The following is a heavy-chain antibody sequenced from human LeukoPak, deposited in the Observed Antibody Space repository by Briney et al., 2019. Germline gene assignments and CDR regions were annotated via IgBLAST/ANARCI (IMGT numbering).Heavy chain of an antibody. CDR3: ARDNGWLQFSDY. CDR2: ISSSGRTI. CDR1: GFTFSSYE. V-gene: IGHV3-48*03. J-gene: IGHJ4*02. Sequence: PGGSLRLSCAASGFTFSSYEMNWVRQAPGKGLEWVSYISSSGRTIYYEDSVKGRFSISRDNAKNSLYLQMNSLRAEDTAVYYCARDNGWLQFSDYWGQGTLVTVSS. D-gene: IGHD5-24*01.